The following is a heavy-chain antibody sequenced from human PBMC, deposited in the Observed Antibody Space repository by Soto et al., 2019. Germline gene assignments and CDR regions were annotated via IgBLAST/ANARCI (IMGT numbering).Heavy chain of an antibody. CDR2: IIPVFGRA. V-gene: IGHV1-69*01. D-gene: IGHD6-19*01. Sequence: QVRLVQSGAEVKKPGSPLKVSCKASGDSFSTYAINWVRQAPGQGLEWMGGIIPVFGRANYAQKFQGRVTITADESTSTAYMELNSLRSEDTALYYCARTVAFSSGWYVFGYWGQGTLVTVSS. CDR1: GDSFSTYA. CDR3: ARTVAFSSGWYVFGY. J-gene: IGHJ4*02.